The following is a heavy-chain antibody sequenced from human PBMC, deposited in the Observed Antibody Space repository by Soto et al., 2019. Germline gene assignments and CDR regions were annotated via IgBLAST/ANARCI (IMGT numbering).Heavy chain of an antibody. D-gene: IGHD1-26*01. V-gene: IGHV3-11*01. J-gene: IGHJ4*02. Sequence: QVQLVESGGGLVKREGSLRLSCAASGFTFSAYYMSWIRQAPGKGLEWVSYISDSGSLTHYGDSVKGRFTISRDNAKASLYLQMDSLRAEDTAIYYCARALVLGVGALSQWGQGTLVTVSS. CDR1: GFTFSAYY. CDR3: ARALVLGVGALSQ. CDR2: ISDSGSLT.